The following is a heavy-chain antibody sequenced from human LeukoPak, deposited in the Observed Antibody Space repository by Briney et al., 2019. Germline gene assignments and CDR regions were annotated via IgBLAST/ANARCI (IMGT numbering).Heavy chain of an antibody. J-gene: IGHJ4*02. D-gene: IGHD5-18*01. CDR3: ARVGSGNTYGYGDY. CDR2: ITGSGDST. Sequence: GGSLRLSCAGSGFTFSSYAMSWVRQAPGKGLEWVSGITGSGDSTYYADSVKGRFTTSKDNSKNTLYLQMNSLRVEDTAVYFCARVGSGNTYGYGDYWGQGTLVTVSS. V-gene: IGHV3-23*01. CDR1: GFTFSSYA.